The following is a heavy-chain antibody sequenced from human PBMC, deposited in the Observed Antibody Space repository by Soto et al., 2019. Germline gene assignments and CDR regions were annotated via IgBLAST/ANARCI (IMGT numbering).Heavy chain of an antibody. D-gene: IGHD1-20*01. CDR1: GGSISSYY. V-gene: IGHV4-59*08. CDR3: ASLNRYLFDY. J-gene: IGHJ4*02. CDR2: IYYSGST. Sequence: PSETLSLTCTVSGGSISSYYWSWIRQPPGKGLEWIGYIYYSGSTNYNPSLKSRVTISVDTSKNQFSLKLSSVTAADTAVYYCASLNRYLFDYWGQGTLVTVSS.